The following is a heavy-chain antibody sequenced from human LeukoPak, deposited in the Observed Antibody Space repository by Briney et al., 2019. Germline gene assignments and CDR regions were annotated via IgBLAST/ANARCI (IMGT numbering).Heavy chain of an antibody. V-gene: IGHV3-7*03. CDR1: GFTFSIYW. CDR2: IKSDGSEK. Sequence: GGSLRLSCAASGFTFSIYWMNWVRQAPGKGLEWMANIKSDGSEKSYVDSVKGRFTISRDNAKNSLYLQMNSLRAEDTALYYCARARGPIGYSYYFDYWGQGTLVTVSS. CDR3: ARARGPIGYSYYFDY. J-gene: IGHJ4*02. D-gene: IGHD3-22*01.